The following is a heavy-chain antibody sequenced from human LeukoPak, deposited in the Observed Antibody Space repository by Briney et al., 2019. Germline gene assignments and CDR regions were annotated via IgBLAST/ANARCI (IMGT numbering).Heavy chain of an antibody. V-gene: IGHV3-23*01. D-gene: IGHD6-13*01. CDR3: ARSGYVAGYSSRWVDY. CDR2: ISVSGST. J-gene: IGHJ4*02. Sequence: GGSLRLSCAASGFTLSSYAMSWVRQAPGKGLEWVSAISVSGSTYNAESVKGRFPISRDNAKNSLYLQMNSLRAEDTAVYYCARSGYVAGYSSRWVDYWGQRTVVPVSS. CDR1: GFTLSSYA.